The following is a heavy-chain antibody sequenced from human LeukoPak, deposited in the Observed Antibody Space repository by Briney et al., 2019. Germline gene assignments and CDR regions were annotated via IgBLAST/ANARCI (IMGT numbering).Heavy chain of an antibody. V-gene: IGHV1-2*02. J-gene: IGHJ3*02. CDR1: GYTFTGYY. CDR3: ASKWVTYYYNSSAYHYPTDVFGI. Sequence: WASVKVSCKASGYTFTGYYMHWVRQAPGQGLEWMGWINPNSGGTNYAQKFQGRVTMTRDTSISTAYMELSRLRSDDTAVYYCASKWVTYYYNSSAYHYPTDVFGIWGQGTMVTVSS. D-gene: IGHD3-22*01. CDR2: INPNSGGT.